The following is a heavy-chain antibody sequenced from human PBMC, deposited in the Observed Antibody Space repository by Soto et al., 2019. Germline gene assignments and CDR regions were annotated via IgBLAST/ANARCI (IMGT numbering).Heavy chain of an antibody. CDR2: IGAYNGNT. Sequence: ASVKVSCKASGYTFTSYGISWVRQAPGQGLEWMGWIGAYNGNTNYAQKLQGRVTMTTDTSTSTAYMELRSLRSDDTAVYYCARLVGYCISTSCSQGWFDPWGQGTLVTVSS. CDR3: ARLVGYCISTSCSQGWFDP. J-gene: IGHJ5*02. CDR1: GYTFTSYG. D-gene: IGHD2-2*01. V-gene: IGHV1-18*01.